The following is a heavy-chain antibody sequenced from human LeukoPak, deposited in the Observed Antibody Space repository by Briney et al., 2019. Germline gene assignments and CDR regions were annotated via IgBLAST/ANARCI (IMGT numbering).Heavy chain of an antibody. D-gene: IGHD6-6*01. CDR1: GFTFGDYA. J-gene: IGHJ4*02. CDR3: ARHPHGVLDY. CDR2: IKQDGSEK. Sequence: PGGSLRLSCTASGFTFGDYAMSWFRQAPGKGLEWVANIKQDGSEKYYVDSVKGRFTISRDNAKNSLYLQMNSLRAEDTAVYYCARHPHGVLDYWGQGTLVTVSS. V-gene: IGHV3-7*01.